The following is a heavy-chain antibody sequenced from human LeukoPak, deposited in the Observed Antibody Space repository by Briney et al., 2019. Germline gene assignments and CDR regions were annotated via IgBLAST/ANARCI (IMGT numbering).Heavy chain of an antibody. CDR1: GGTFSSCA. Sequence: SVKVSCKASGGTFSSCAISWVRQAPGQGLEWMGRIIPILGIANYAQKFQGRVTITADKSTSTAYMELSSLRSEDTAVYYCARSGVVVVANNWFDPWGQGTLVTVSS. D-gene: IGHD2-15*01. CDR2: IIPILGIA. CDR3: ARSGVVVVANNWFDP. J-gene: IGHJ5*02. V-gene: IGHV1-69*04.